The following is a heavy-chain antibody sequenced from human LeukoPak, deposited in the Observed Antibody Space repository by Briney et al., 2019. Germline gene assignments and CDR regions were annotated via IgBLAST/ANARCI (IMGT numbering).Heavy chain of an antibody. CDR1: GFTFDDYA. V-gene: IGHV3-9*01. D-gene: IGHD6-13*01. CDR3: AKAAAARYGMDV. CDR2: ISWNSGSI. Sequence: HPGRSLRLSCAASGFTFDDYAMHWVRQAPGKGLEWVSGISWNSGSIGYADSVKGRFTISRDNAKDSLYLQMNSLRAEDTALYYCAKAAAARYGMDVWGQGTTVTVSS. J-gene: IGHJ6*02.